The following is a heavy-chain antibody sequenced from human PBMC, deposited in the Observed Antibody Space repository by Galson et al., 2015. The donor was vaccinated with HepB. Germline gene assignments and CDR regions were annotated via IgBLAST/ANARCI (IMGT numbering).Heavy chain of an antibody. V-gene: IGHV1-2*02. CDR1: GYNFNGYY. J-gene: IGHJ6*02. CDR2: INPNSGGT. Sequence: SVKVSCKASGYNFNGYYMHWVRQAPGQGLEWMGWINPNSGGTNYAQRFQGRVTMTRDTSISTAYMELSRLRSDDTAMYYCTRGRWTGGFYYGSGSPPGGGMDVWGQGTTVTVSS. D-gene: IGHD3-10*01. CDR3: TRGRWTGGFYYGSGSPPGGGMDV.